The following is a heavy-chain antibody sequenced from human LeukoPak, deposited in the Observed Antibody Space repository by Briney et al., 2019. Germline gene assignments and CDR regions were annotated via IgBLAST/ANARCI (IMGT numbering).Heavy chain of an antibody. V-gene: IGHV3-23*01. Sequence: GGSLRLSCAASGFTFSSYAMTWVRQAPGKGLEWVSGISASGGSTYYADSVKGRFTISRDNSKNTLFLHMNSLRAEDTAVYSCAKGYYGSGSYGWFDYWGQGTLVTVSS. D-gene: IGHD3-10*01. J-gene: IGHJ4*02. CDR3: AKGYYGSGSYGWFDY. CDR1: GFTFSSYA. CDR2: ISASGGST.